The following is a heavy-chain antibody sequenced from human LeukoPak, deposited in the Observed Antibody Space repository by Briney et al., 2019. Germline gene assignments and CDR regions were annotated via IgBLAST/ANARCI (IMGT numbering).Heavy chain of an antibody. CDR3: ARSTVLRYFDWLLYPIPFFDY. CDR1: GFTFSDYY. J-gene: IGHJ4*02. Sequence: KPGGSLRLSCAASGFTFSDYYMSWIRQAPGKGLEWVSYISSSGSTIYYADSVKGRFTISRDNAKNSLYLQMNSLRAEDTAVYYCARSTVLRYFDWLLYPIPFFDYWGQGTLVTVSS. CDR2: ISSSGSTI. D-gene: IGHD3-9*01. V-gene: IGHV3-11*04.